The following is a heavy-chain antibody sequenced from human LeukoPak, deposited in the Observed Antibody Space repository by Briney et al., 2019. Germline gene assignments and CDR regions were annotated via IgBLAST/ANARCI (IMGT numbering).Heavy chain of an antibody. CDR1: GGSISSYY. V-gene: IGHV4-59*01. CDR2: IYYSGST. D-gene: IGHD2-2*01. CDR3: ARRCSSTSCLDAFDI. Sequence: SETLSLTCTVSGGSISSYYWSWIRQPPGKGLEWIGYIYYSGSTNYNPSLKSRVTISVDTSKNQFSLKLSSVTAADTAVYYCARRCSSTSCLDAFDIWGQGTMVTVSS. J-gene: IGHJ3*02.